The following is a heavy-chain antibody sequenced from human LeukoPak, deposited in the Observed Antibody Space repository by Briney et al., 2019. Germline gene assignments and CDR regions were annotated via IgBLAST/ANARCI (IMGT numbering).Heavy chain of an antibody. CDR3: AKDRVVTAFHFDY. CDR2: ISGSGGST. CDR1: GFTFSSYA. V-gene: IGHV3-23*01. Sequence: PGGSLRLSCAASGFTFSSYAMSWVRQAPGEGLEWVSAISGSGGSTYYADSVKGRFTISRDNSKNTLYLQMNSLRAGDTAVYYCAKDRVVTAFHFDYWGQGTLVTVSS. J-gene: IGHJ4*02. D-gene: IGHD2-21*02.